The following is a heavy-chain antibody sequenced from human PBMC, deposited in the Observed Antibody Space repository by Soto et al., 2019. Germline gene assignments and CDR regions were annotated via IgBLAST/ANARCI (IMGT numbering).Heavy chain of an antibody. D-gene: IGHD1-26*01. V-gene: IGHV1-2*02. CDR3: ARGRIVDPCFHP. CDR2: INPNSGGT. CDR1: GYTFTDYH. Sequence: ASVKVSCKASGYTFTDYHIHWVRQAPGQGLEWMGWINPNSGGTNYAQNFQGRVTMTWDTSISTAYVELTRLRSDDTAVYYCARGRIVDPCFHPWGLGTLVTVSS. J-gene: IGHJ5*02.